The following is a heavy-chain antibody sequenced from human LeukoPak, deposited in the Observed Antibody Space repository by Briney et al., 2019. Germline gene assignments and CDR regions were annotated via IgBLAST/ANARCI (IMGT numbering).Heavy chain of an antibody. CDR3: ARDHVVPGMVFDH. Sequence: GGSETLSCASSGFTFSDHCMSWIRQAPGKGLEWVSSIGIGGSTIDYADSLKGRCTISRDDAKNSLYLQMNSLRVEDTAVYYCARDHVVPGMVFDHWGQGTLVSVSS. CDR2: IGIGGSTI. CDR1: GFTFSDHC. D-gene: IGHD2-8*01. J-gene: IGHJ4*02. V-gene: IGHV3-11*04.